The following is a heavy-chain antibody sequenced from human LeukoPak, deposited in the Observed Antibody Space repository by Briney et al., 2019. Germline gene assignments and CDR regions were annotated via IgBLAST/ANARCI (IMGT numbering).Heavy chain of an antibody. CDR1: GYTFTSYD. CDR2: MNPNSGST. J-gene: IGHJ5*02. V-gene: IGHV1-8*01. Sequence: GASVKVSCKASGYTFTSYDINWVRQATGQGLEWMGWMNPNSGSTGYAQKFQGGVTMTRNTSISTAYMELSSLRSEDTAVYYCARRAAAGNWFDPWGQGTLVTVSS. D-gene: IGHD6-13*01. CDR3: ARRAAAGNWFDP.